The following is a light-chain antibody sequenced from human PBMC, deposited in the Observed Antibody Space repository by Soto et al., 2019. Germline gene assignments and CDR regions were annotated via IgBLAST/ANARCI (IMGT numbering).Light chain of an antibody. V-gene: IGKV3-20*01. CDR2: GSY. CDR3: QQYGDSLSIT. J-gene: IGKJ5*01. Sequence: EIVLKQSAGTLSLYPGERDTLSCRASQSVSSSYLAWYQHKPGQAPRLLIYGSYHRATGIPDRFSGSGSGTDFSLTISRLEPEDFAVYYCQQYGDSLSITFGQGARLEIK. CDR1: QSVSSSY.